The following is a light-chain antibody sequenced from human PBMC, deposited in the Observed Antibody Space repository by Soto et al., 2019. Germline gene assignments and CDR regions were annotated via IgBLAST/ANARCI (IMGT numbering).Light chain of an antibody. CDR3: QQTSSVPRT. V-gene: IGKV1-39*01. J-gene: IGKJ2*01. CDR1: QSISTF. Sequence: DIQMTQSPSSLSASVGDRVTITCRASQSISTFLNWYQQRPGEAPKLLTYVASNLQSGVPSRFSGSGSGTDFTLTISSLQPEDFATYYCQQTSSVPRTFGQGTKLEIK. CDR2: VAS.